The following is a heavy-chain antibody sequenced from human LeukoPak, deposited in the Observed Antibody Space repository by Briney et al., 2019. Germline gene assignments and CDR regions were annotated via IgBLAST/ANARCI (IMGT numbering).Heavy chain of an antibody. CDR3: ARGRRAEYDILTGYFSGYYYGMDV. J-gene: IGHJ6*02. V-gene: IGHV4-39*01. Sequence: SETLSLTCTVSGGSISSSSYYWGWIRQPPGKGLEWIGSIYYSGSTYYNPSLKSRVTISVDTSKNQFSLKLSSVTAADTAVYYCARGRRAEYDILTGYFSGYYYGMDVWGQGTTVTVSS. CDR2: IYYSGST. CDR1: GGSISSSSYY. D-gene: IGHD3-9*01.